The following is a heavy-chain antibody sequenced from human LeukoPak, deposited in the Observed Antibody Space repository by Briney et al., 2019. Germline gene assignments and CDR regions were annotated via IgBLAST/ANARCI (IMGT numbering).Heavy chain of an antibody. CDR1: GFTFSSYA. D-gene: IGHD3-22*01. J-gene: IGHJ5*02. CDR2: ISGSGGST. Sequence: GASLRLSCAASGFTFSSYAMSWVRQAPGKGLEWVSAISGSGGSTYYADSVKGRFTISRDNSKNTLYLQMNSLRAEDTAVYYCAKVTPDYYDSSGYWRWFDPWGQGTLVTVSS. V-gene: IGHV3-23*01. CDR3: AKVTPDYYDSSGYWRWFDP.